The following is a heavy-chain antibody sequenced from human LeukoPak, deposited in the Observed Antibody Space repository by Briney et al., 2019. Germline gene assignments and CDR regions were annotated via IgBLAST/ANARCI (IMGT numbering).Heavy chain of an antibody. CDR2: IKSKAYGGTT. D-gene: IGHD3-10*01. Sequence: PGGSLRLSCTASGFTFGGYSMSWFRQAPGKGLEWVGCIKSKAYGGTTEYAASVKGRFTISRDDSKGIVYLQMNSRKNEDTAVYYCTRDRGDYNGSGSYCQDYWGQGTLLTVYS. J-gene: IGHJ4*02. CDR1: GFTFGGYS. V-gene: IGHV3-49*03. CDR3: TRDRGDYNGSGSYCQDY.